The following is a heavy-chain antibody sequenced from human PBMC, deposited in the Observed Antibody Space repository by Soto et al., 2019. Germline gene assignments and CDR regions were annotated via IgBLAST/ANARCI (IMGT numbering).Heavy chain of an antibody. CDR2: INHRGST. CDR3: ARVRNNWFDP. D-gene: IGHD3-3*01. J-gene: IGHJ5*02. V-gene: IGHV4-34*01. Sequence: QVQLQQWGAGLFKPSETLSLTCAVYGGSFSGYYWSWIHQPPGKGLEWIGEINHRGSTNYNPSLTSRVTISVDTSTHQSSLKLSSVTAADTAVYYCARVRNNWFDPWGQGTLVTVSS. CDR1: GGSFSGYY.